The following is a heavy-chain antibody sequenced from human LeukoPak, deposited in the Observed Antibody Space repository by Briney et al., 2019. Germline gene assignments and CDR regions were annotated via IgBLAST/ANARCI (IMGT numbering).Heavy chain of an antibody. CDR3: ASRHEYGDSDY. J-gene: IGHJ4*02. V-gene: IGHV3-48*01. D-gene: IGHD4-17*01. Sequence: GGSLRLSCAASGFTFSSYSMSSSSTIYYADSVKGRFTISRDNAKNSLYQQMNSLRAEDTAVYYCASRHEYGDSDYWGQGTLVTVSS. CDR1: GFTFSSYS. CDR2: SSSTI.